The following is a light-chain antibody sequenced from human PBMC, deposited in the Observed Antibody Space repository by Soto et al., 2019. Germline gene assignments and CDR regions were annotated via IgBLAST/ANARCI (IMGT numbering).Light chain of an antibody. Sequence: DIQMTQSPSSVSASVGDRVTITCRASQGVSNWLAWYQQKPGKAPKLLIDAASRLQSGVPSRFSGSGSGTDFTLTISRLQPEDFATYYCQQANSFPVTFGGGTKVEIK. V-gene: IGKV1D-12*01. CDR1: QGVSNW. CDR3: QQANSFPVT. CDR2: AAS. J-gene: IGKJ4*01.